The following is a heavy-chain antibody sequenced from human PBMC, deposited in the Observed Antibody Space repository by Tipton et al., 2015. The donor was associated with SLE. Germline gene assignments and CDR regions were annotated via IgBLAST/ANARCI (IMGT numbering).Heavy chain of an antibody. D-gene: IGHD2-15*01. Sequence: GSLRLSCAASGFIFSDYWMHWVRQAPGKGLEWVSRTNTDGTTTNYADSVKGRFTISRDNAKNTLYLQMNSLRAEDTAVYYCTRGGSSYCSGSSCYSGEYWGQGTLVTVSS. CDR3: TRGGSSYCSGSSCYSGEY. J-gene: IGHJ4*02. V-gene: IGHV3-74*01. CDR1: GFIFSDYW. CDR2: TNTDGTTT.